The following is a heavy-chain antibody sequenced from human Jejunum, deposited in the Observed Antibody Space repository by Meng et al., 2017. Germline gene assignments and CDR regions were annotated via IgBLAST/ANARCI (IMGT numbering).Heavy chain of an antibody. Sequence: QVQLREPGPGLVKPSGTLSLTCAVSGGSISNNNWWSWVRQPPGKGLEWIGEISHTGRINYNPSLKSRVTMSLDKSKNQFSLDLTSVTGADTAVYYCARDLLDPNIAATGWFDPWGQGTLVTVSS. V-gene: IGHV4-4*02. J-gene: IGHJ5*02. D-gene: IGHD2/OR15-2a*01. CDR3: ARDLLDPNIAATGWFDP. CDR1: GGSISNNNW. CDR2: ISHTGRI.